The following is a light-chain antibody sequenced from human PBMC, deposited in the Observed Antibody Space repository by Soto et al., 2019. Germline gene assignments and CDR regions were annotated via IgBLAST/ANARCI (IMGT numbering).Light chain of an antibody. J-gene: IGKJ4*01. CDR1: QDIYNY. Sequence: DIQMTQSPASLSASVGDRVTITCQASQDIYNYLNWYQQKPGRAPKLLINDASNLETGVPSRFSGSGSGTDFTFTIISLQPDDIVTYYCQQYDNLPLTFGGGTRVEIK. CDR3: QQYDNLPLT. V-gene: IGKV1-33*01. CDR2: DAS.